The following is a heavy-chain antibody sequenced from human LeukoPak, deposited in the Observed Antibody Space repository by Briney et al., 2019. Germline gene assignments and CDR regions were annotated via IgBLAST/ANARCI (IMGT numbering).Heavy chain of an antibody. D-gene: IGHD6-13*01. CDR1: GGSISSYY. V-gene: IGHV4-59*08. J-gene: IGHJ2*01. CDR2: IYYSGST. CDR3: ARLSSLAAARTSGYWYFDL. Sequence: PSETLSLTCTVSGGSISSYYWSWIRHPPGKGLEWIGYIYYSGSTNYNPSLKSRVTISVDTSKNQFSLKLSSVTAADTAVYYCARLSSLAAARTSGYWYFDLWGRGTLVTVSP.